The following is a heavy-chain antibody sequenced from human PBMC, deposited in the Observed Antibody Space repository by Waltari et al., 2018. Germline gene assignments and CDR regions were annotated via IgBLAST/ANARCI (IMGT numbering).Heavy chain of an antibody. D-gene: IGHD6-6*01. V-gene: IGHV3-7*01. CDR3: ARNAFVRAVDY. CDR2: IKQDGSEK. CDR1: GLPFVSYW. Sequence: EVQLVESGGGLVQPGGPLRLPCQAPGLPFVSYWSGGARQAPGKGLEWVANIKQDGSEKYYVDSVKGRFTISRDNAKNSLYLQMNSLRAEDTAVYYCARNAFVRAVDYWGQGTLVTVSS. J-gene: IGHJ4*02.